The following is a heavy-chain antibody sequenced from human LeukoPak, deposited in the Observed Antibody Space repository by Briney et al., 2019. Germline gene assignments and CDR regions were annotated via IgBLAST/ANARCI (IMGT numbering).Heavy chain of an antibody. D-gene: IGHD3-10*01. V-gene: IGHV4-39*07. J-gene: IGHJ3*02. Sequence: PSETLSLTCTVSGGSISSSNYYWGWIRQPPGKGLEWIGSIYYSGSTYYNPSLKSRVTISVDTSKNQFSLKLSSVTAADTAVYYCARDHRWFGELLRAFDIWGQGTMVTVSS. CDR2: IYYSGST. CDR3: ARDHRWFGELLRAFDI. CDR1: GGSISSSNYY.